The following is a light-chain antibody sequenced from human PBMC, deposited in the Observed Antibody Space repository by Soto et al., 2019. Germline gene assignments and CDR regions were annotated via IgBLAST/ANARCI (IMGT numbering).Light chain of an antibody. V-gene: IGKV1-5*01. CDR2: DAS. J-gene: IGKJ5*01. CDR1: QSISSW. Sequence: DIQMTQSPSTLSGSVGDRVTITCRASQSISSWLAWYQQKPGKAPKLLIYDASSLESGVPSRFSGSGSETELTLTISRLQPDDFATYFCHSRAFGQGTRLEIK. CDR3: HSRA.